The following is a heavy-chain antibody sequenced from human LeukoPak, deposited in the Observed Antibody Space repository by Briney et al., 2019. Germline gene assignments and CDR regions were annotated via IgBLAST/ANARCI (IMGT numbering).Heavy chain of an antibody. D-gene: IGHD3-10*01. CDR1: GFTFSSYG. CDR3: AKDHITMVRVTSLDY. J-gene: IGHJ4*02. CDR2: IRYDGRNK. V-gene: IGHV3-30*02. Sequence: PGGSLRLSCAASGFTFSSYGMHWVRQAPGKGLEWVTFIRYDGRNKYYADSVKGRFTISRDNSKNTLYLQMNSLRAEDTAVYYCAKDHITMVRVTSLDYWGQGTLVTVSS.